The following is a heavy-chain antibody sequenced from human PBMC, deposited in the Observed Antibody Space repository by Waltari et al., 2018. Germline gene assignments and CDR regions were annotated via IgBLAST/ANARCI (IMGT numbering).Heavy chain of an antibody. J-gene: IGHJ5*02. CDR1: GFPFSSYW. CDR3: ARDGLGIGSLHP. CDR2: IKQDGSEK. D-gene: IGHD7-27*01. V-gene: IGHV3-7*01. Sequence: EVQLVESGGGLVQPGGSLRLSCAASGFPFSSYWMSWVRQAPGKGLEGGANIKQDGSEKYYVDSVTGRFTISRDNAKNSLYLQMNSLRAEDTAVYYCARDGLGIGSLHPWGQGTLVTVSS.